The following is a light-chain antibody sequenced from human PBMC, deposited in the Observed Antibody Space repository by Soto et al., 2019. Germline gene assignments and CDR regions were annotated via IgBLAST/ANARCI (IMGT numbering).Light chain of an antibody. V-gene: IGKV3-15*01. J-gene: IGKJ1*01. Sequence: IVFTQSPCTLSVSPGERATLSCRASQSVSSNLAWYQQKPGQAPRLLIYGASTRATGIPARFSGSGSGTEFTLTISSLQSEDFAVYYCQQYNNWPRTFGQGTKVDIK. CDR1: QSVSSN. CDR3: QQYNNWPRT. CDR2: GAS.